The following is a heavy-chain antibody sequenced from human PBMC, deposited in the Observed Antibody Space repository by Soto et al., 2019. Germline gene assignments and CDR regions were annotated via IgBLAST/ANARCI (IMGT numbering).Heavy chain of an antibody. Sequence: ASVKVSCKASGYTFTSYGSSWGRQAPGQGLEWMGWISAYNGNTNYAQKLQGRVTMTTDTSTSTAYMELRSLRSDDTAVYYCARDGADYDFWSGFNTARELDYRGQGTLGTGSS. CDR3: ARDGADYDFWSGFNTARELDY. CDR2: ISAYNGNT. V-gene: IGHV1-18*01. CDR1: GYTFTSYG. D-gene: IGHD3-3*01. J-gene: IGHJ4*02.